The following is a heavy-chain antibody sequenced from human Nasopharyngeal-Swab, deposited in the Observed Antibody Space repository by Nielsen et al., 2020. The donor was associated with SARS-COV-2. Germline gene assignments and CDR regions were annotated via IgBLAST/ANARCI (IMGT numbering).Heavy chain of an antibody. Sequence: RQTPGKRLEWIGEINHSGSTNYNPSLKSRVTISVDTSKNQFSLKLSSVTAADTAVYYCARAGDIRYYYYGMDVWGQGTTVTVSS. J-gene: IGHJ6*02. D-gene: IGHD2-21*01. CDR2: INHSGST. CDR3: ARAGDIRYYYYGMDV. V-gene: IGHV4-34*01.